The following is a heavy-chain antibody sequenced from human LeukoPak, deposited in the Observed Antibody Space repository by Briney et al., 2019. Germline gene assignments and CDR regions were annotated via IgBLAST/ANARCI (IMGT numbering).Heavy chain of an antibody. D-gene: IGHD5-12*01. CDR3: ARRGFFDY. CDR2: IKHDGSKK. CDR1: GFTFSTYW. V-gene: IGHV3-7*04. Sequence: GGSLRLSCAASGFTFSTYWMSWVRQAPGKGLEWVANIKHDGSKKNYVDSVKGRFTISRDNAKNSLYLQMNTLRAEDTAVYYCARRGFFDYWGQGTLLTVSS. J-gene: IGHJ4*02.